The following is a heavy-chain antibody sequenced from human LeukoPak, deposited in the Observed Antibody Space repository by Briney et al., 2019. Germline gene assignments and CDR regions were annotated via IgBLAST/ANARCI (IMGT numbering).Heavy chain of an antibody. CDR3: ARPNITSYYDSRGYHDFDV. J-gene: IGHJ3*01. CDR1: GYKFNAYW. CDR2: IYPDDSDT. D-gene: IGHD3-22*01. V-gene: IGHV5-51*01. Sequence: ETLKISCKGSGYKFNAYWIAWVRQVPGKGLEWMGIIYPDDSDTRYRPYFQGPVPISADKSVSIAYLEWRSLKASDTAMYYCARPNITSYYDSRGYHDFDVWGQGTMVIVS.